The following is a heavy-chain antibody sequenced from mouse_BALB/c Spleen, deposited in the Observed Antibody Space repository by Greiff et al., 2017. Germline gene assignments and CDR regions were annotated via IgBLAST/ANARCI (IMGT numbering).Heavy chain of an antibody. CDR1: GDSITSGY. V-gene: IGHV3-8*02. J-gene: IGHJ3*01. D-gene: IGHD1-1*01. CDR3: ARFNYYGSSSFAY. Sequence: EVQRVESGPSLVKPSQTLSLTCSVTGDSITSGYWNWIRKFPGNKLEYMGYISYSGSTYYNPSLKSRISITRDTSKNQYYLQLNSVTTEDTATYYCARFNYYGSSSFAYWGQGTLVTVPA. CDR2: ISYSGST.